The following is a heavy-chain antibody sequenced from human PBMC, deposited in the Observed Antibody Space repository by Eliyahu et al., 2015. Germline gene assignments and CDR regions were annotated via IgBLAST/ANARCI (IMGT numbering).Heavy chain of an antibody. CDR3: AREGITMIVVAYYFDY. CDR1: GFTFXSXS. D-gene: IGHD3-22*01. V-gene: IGHV3-21*01. J-gene: IGHJ4*02. Sequence: EVQLVESGGGLVKPGGSLSLXCXASGFTFXSXSMNWVRQAPGKGLEWVSSISSSSSYIYYADSVKGRFTISRDNAKNSLYLQMNSLRAEDTAVYYCAREGITMIVVAYYFDYWGQGTLVTVSS. CDR2: ISSSSSYI.